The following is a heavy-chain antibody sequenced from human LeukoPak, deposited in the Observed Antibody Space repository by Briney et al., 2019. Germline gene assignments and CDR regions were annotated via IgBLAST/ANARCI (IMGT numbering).Heavy chain of an antibody. J-gene: IGHJ4*02. CDR2: INSDGSST. V-gene: IGHV3-74*01. Sequence: GGSLRLSCAASGFSFSSYWMHWVRQAPGKGLVCVSRINSDGSSTSYADSVKGRFTISRDNAKSTLYLQMNSLRGEDTAVYYCARGGGYSYGPFDYWGQGTLVTVSS. CDR1: GFSFSSYW. D-gene: IGHD5-18*01. CDR3: ARGGGYSYGPFDY.